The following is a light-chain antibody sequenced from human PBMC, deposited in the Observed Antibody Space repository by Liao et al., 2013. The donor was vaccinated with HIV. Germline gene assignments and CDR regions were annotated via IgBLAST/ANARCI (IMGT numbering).Light chain of an antibody. CDR2: QDS. V-gene: IGLV3-1*01. CDR3: QAWDSSTYWV. J-gene: IGLJ3*02. Sequence: SYELTQPPSVSVSPGQTASITCSGDKLGDKYASWYQQKPGQSPVLVIYQDSKRPSGIPERFSGSNSGNTATLTISGTQAMDEADYYCQAWDSSTYWVFGGGTKLTVL. CDR1: KLGDKY.